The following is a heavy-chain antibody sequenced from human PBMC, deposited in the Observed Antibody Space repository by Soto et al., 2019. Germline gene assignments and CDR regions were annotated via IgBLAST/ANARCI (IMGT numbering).Heavy chain of an antibody. V-gene: IGHV3-23*01. J-gene: IGHJ6*03. CDR2: ISGSGGST. CDR1: GFTFSSYA. Sequence: GGSLRLSCAASGFTFSSYAMSWVRQAPGKGLEWVSAISGSGGSTYYADSVKGRFTISRDNSKNTLYLQMNSLRAEDTAVYYCANHLQYIWNELDYYYYMDVWGKGTTVTVSS. D-gene: IGHD1-1*01. CDR3: ANHLQYIWNELDYYYYMDV.